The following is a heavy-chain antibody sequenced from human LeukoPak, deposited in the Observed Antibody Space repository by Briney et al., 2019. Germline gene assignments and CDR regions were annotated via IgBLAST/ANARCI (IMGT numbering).Heavy chain of an antibody. J-gene: IGHJ6*01. V-gene: IGHV4-59*08. D-gene: IGHD2/OR15-2a*01. Sequence: AESLCLSCAVSGGSISSYYLSWIRQAPGKGLEWVGYIYYSGSTNYKPSLKSRVTISVDKSKNKFSLKLSSVTAADTAVDYSASIRLPTIWYVMDGWGEGTTVTVSS. CDR2: IYYSGST. CDR1: GGSISSYY. CDR3: ASIRLPTIWYVMDG.